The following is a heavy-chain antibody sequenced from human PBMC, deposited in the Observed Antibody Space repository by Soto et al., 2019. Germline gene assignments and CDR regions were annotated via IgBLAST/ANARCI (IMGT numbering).Heavy chain of an antibody. CDR2: IVPMFGTP. CDR3: NRGSEYDFWSGYL. J-gene: IGHJ4*02. V-gene: IGHV1-69*06. D-gene: IGHD3-3*01. Sequence: QARLVQSGAEVRKPGSPVTVSCKATGGTSTGYAINWVRRAPGQGLEGRGGIVPMFGTPKYAQKFQGRVTITAHTSTNIAYMELRSLRSEDTAVYYCNRGSEYDFWSGYLWGQGTLVSVSS. CDR1: GGTSTGYA.